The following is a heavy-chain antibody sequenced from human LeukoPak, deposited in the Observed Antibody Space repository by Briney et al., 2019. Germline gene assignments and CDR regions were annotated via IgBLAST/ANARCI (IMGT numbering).Heavy chain of an antibody. CDR2: INTDGSST. Sequence: PGGSLRLSCAASGFTFSSYWMHWVRQAPGKGLVWVSRINTDGSSTSYADSVKGRFTISRDNAKNTLYLQMNSLRAEDTAVYYCTKLKGWYGEGYFDYWGQGTLVTVSS. V-gene: IGHV3-74*01. CDR1: GFTFSSYW. CDR3: TKLKGWYGEGYFDY. J-gene: IGHJ4*02. D-gene: IGHD3-10*01.